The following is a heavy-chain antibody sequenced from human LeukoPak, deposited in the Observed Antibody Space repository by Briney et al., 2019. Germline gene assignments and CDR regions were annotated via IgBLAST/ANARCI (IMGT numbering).Heavy chain of an antibody. CDR1: GFTFSSYA. CDR3: ARGAYYNILTGFKSRILGFDY. D-gene: IGHD3-9*01. V-gene: IGHV3-30*02. J-gene: IGHJ4*02. CDR2: IRYDGTNK. Sequence: TGGSLRLSCAASGFTFSSYAIHWVRQAPGKGLEWVAFIRYDGTNKYYADSVKGRFTISRDNSKNTLYLQMNSLRAEDTAVYYCARGAYYNILTGFKSRILGFDYWGRGTLVTASS.